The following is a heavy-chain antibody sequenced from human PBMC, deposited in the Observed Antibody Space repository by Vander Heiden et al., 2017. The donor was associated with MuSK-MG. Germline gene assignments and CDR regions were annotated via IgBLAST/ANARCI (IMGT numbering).Heavy chain of an antibody. CDR3: ARGIAGVTVV. Sequence: QVQLVQSGAEVKKPGASVKVSCKASGYTFTGYYIHWVRQAPAQGLEWMGWINPNGGGTNYAQKFQGRVTMTRDTSISTAYMELSRLTSDDTAVYHCARGIAGVTVVWGQGTLVTVSS. CDR2: INPNGGGT. CDR1: GYTFTGYY. J-gene: IGHJ4*02. D-gene: IGHD3-16*01. V-gene: IGHV1-2*02.